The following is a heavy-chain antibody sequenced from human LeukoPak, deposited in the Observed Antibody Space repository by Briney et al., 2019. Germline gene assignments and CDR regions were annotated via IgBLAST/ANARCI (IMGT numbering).Heavy chain of an antibody. D-gene: IGHD2-2*01. J-gene: IGHJ4*02. Sequence: GGSLRLSCAASGFTFSSYAMHWVRQAPGKGLEWVAIIWYDGSNKYYADPVKGRFTISRDNAKNSLYLQMNSLRAEDTAVYYCAKDGGPGYCSSTSCYPLFDYWGQGTLVTVSS. CDR2: IWYDGSNK. CDR1: GFTFSSYA. V-gene: IGHV3-33*03. CDR3: AKDGGPGYCSSTSCYPLFDY.